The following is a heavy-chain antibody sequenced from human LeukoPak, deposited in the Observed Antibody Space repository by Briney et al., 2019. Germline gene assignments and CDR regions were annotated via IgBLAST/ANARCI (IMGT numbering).Heavy chain of an antibody. Sequence: ASVKVSCKASGYTFTSYGISWVRQAPGQGLEWMGWISAYNGNTNYAQKLQGRVTMTTDTSTSTAYMELSSLRSEDTAVYYCARDRVRERSYYGMDVWGQGTTVTVSS. D-gene: IGHD1-26*01. V-gene: IGHV1-18*01. CDR2: ISAYNGNT. CDR3: ARDRVRERSYYGMDV. CDR1: GYTFTSYG. J-gene: IGHJ6*02.